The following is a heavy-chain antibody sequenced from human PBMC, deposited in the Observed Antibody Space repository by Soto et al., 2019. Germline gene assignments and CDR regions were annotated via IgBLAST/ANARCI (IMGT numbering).Heavy chain of an antibody. CDR3: AKGDNLGPKTGYASDP. D-gene: IGHD5-12*01. CDR2: TYSRSKWYN. J-gene: IGHJ5*02. CDR1: GDSVSSNTAS. Sequence: SQTLSLTCAISGDSVSSNTASWNWVRQSPSRGLEWLGRTYSRSKWYNDYAVSVKSRIIINPDTSKNQFSLQLNSVTPEDTAVYYCAKGDNLGPKTGYASDPPGQGILVTVS. V-gene: IGHV6-1*01.